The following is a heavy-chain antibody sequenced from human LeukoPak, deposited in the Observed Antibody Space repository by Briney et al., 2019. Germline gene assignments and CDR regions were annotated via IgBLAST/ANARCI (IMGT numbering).Heavy chain of an antibody. CDR3: ATGAGCGY. J-gene: IGHJ4*02. V-gene: IGHV3-7*03. CDR2: IKQDGSER. CDR1: GFTFSSYW. Sequence: GGSLRLSCAASGFTFSSYWMTWVRQAPGKGLEWVANIKQDGSERNYVDSVKGRFTISRGNAKNSLYLQMNTPRDEDTAVYYCATGAGCGYWGQGTLVTVSS. D-gene: IGHD6-19*01.